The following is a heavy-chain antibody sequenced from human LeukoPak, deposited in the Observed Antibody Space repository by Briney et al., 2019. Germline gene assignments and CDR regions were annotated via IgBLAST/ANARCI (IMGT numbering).Heavy chain of an antibody. D-gene: IGHD2-2*01. V-gene: IGHV3-74*01. CDR1: GFTFSSYW. Sequence: GGSLRLSCAASGFTFSSYWMHWVRQAPGKGLVWVSRINSDGSSTSYADSVKGRFTISRDNAKNTLYLQMNSLRAEDTAVYYCARGYCSSTSCYEEDAFDIWGQGTMVTVSS. CDR2: INSDGSST. J-gene: IGHJ3*02. CDR3: ARGYCSSTSCYEEDAFDI.